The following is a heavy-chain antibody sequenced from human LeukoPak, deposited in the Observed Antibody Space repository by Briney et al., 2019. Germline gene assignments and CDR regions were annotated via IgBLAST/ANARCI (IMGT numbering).Heavy chain of an antibody. D-gene: IGHD3-10*01. V-gene: IGHV3-48*02. Sequence: GGSLRLSCAASGFTFSSYSMTWDRQAPGKGLEWVSYISSGSNTIDYADSVKGRFTISRDNAKNSLYLQMNSLRDDDTAVYYCATSKSGSYWYWGQGTLVTVSS. CDR3: ATSKSGSYWY. J-gene: IGHJ4*02. CDR1: GFTFSSYS. CDR2: ISSGSNTI.